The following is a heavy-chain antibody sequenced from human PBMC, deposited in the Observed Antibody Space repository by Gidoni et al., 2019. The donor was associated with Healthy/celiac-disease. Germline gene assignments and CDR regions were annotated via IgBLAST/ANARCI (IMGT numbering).Heavy chain of an antibody. V-gene: IGHV5-10-1*01. CDR3: AIQYSSLFDP. CDR2: IEPSDSYT. Sequence: EVQLVQSGAGVKKPGESLRISCTGSGYSFTSYWISWVRQMPGTGLEWMGRIEPSDSYTNYGPSFQGHVTISADKSISTAYLQWSSLKASDTAMYYCAIQYSSLFDPWGQGTLVTVSS. D-gene: IGHD6-6*01. CDR1: GYSFTSYW. J-gene: IGHJ5*02.